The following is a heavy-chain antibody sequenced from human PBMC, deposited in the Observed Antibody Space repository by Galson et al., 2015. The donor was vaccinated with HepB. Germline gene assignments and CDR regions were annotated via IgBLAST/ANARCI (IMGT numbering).Heavy chain of an antibody. CDR3: ARDLFAVSPPPTNYMDV. J-gene: IGHJ6*03. V-gene: IGHV3-69-1*01. Sequence: SLRLSCAASGFFFSDYNMNWVRQAPGKGLEWVSSISSSGTAYYADSLKGRSTISRDNAKNSLDLQVNSLRAEDTAVYYCARDLFAVSPPPTNYMDVWGTGTTVTVSS. CDR1: GFFFSDYN. D-gene: IGHD3-3*01. CDR2: ISSSGTA.